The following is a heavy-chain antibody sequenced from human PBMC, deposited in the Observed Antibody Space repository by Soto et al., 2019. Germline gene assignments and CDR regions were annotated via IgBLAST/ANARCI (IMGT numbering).Heavy chain of an antibody. CDR2: IWYDGSNK. CDR1: GFTFSSYG. Sequence: GGSLRLSCAASGFTFSSYGMHWVRQAPGKGLEWVAVIWYDGSNKYYADSVKGRFTISRDNSKNTLYLQMNSLRAEDTAVYYCARDPGLLFYPKYYFDYWGQGTLVTVSS. V-gene: IGHV3-33*01. CDR3: ARDPGLLFYPKYYFDY. J-gene: IGHJ4*02.